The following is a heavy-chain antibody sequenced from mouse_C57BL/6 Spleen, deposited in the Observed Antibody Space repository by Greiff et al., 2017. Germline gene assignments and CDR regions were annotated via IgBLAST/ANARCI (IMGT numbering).Heavy chain of an antibody. Sequence: QVQLQQSGPELVKPGASVKISCKASGYAFSSSWMNWVKQRPGKGLEWIGRIYPGDGDTNYNGKFKGKATLTADKSSSTAYMQLSSLTSEDSAVYFCARDYGRSPYFDYWGQGTTLTVSS. V-gene: IGHV1-82*01. CDR3: ARDYGRSPYFDY. CDR2: IYPGDGDT. J-gene: IGHJ2*01. CDR1: GYAFSSSW. D-gene: IGHD1-1*01.